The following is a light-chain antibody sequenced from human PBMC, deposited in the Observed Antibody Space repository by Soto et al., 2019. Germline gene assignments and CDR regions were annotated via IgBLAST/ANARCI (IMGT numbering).Light chain of an antibody. V-gene: IGLV2-14*01. CDR3: SSHRSSTTFV. J-gene: IGLJ1*01. Sequence: QSVLTQPASVSGSPGQSITISCSGTSSDVGAYNYVSWYQQYPGKAPKVIIFEVRKRPSGVSNRFSGSKSGDTASLTISGLQAEDEADYYCSSHRSSTTFVFGTGTKLTVL. CDR2: EVR. CDR1: SSDVGAYNY.